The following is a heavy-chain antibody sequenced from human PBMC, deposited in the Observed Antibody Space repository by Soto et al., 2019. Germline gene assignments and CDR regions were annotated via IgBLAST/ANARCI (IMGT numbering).Heavy chain of an antibody. Sequence: QVQLVQSGAEVKKPGASVKVSCKASGYTFTSYGISWVRQAPGQGLEWMGWISAYNGNTNYAQKLQGRVTMTTYTSTSTAYMELRSLRSDDTAVYYCSRDINPPYLRAAANDQSQIDYWGQGTLVTVSS. J-gene: IGHJ4*02. CDR2: ISAYNGNT. CDR3: SRDINPPYLRAAANDQSQIDY. CDR1: GYTFTSYG. V-gene: IGHV1-18*01. D-gene: IGHD2-2*01.